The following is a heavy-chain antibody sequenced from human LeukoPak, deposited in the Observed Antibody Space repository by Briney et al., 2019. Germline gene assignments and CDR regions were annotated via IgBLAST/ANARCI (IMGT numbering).Heavy chain of an antibody. V-gene: IGHV3-33*01. CDR3: AREGFVVAAAGHVGYFQH. CDR1: GFTFSSYG. J-gene: IGHJ1*01. Sequence: GRSLRLSCAASGFTFSSYGMHWVRQAPGKGLEWVAVIWYDGSDKYYADSVKGRVTISRDNSKNTLYLQMNSLRAEDTAVYYCAREGFVVAAAGHVGYFQHWGQGTLVAVSS. D-gene: IGHD6-13*01. CDR2: IWYDGSDK.